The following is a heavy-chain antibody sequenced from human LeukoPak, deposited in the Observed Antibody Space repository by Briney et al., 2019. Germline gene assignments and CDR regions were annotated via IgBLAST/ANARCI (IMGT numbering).Heavy chain of an antibody. Sequence: SETLSLTCSVSGDSITGYYWGWIRQPPGKGLEWIGNIYYTGNTYYNSSLKSRVTISVDTSKNQFSLKLSSVTAADTAVYYCARDASYGLYYYYYMDVWGKGTTVTVSS. D-gene: IGHD5-18*01. V-gene: IGHV4-38-2*02. CDR3: ARDASYGLYYYYYMDV. CDR1: GDSITGYY. J-gene: IGHJ6*03. CDR2: IYYTGNT.